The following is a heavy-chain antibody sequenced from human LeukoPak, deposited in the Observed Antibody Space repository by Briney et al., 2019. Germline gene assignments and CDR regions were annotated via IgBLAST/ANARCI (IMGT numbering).Heavy chain of an antibody. CDR2: ISSSSSYI. V-gene: IGHV3-21*01. D-gene: IGHD2-2*01. CDR1: GFTFGDFP. J-gene: IGHJ4*02. Sequence: GGSLRLSCTASGFTFGDFPMNWVRQAPGKGLEWVSSISSSSSYIYYADSVKGRFTISRDNAKNSLYLQMNSLRAEDTAVYYCARRYCSSTSCYVNDYWGQGTLVTVSS. CDR3: ARRYCSSTSCYVNDY.